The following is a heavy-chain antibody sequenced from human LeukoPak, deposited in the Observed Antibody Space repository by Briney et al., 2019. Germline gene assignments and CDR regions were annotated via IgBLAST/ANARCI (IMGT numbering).Heavy chain of an antibody. D-gene: IGHD6-25*01. Sequence: GGSLRLSCAASGFTFSSYAMHWVRQAPGKGLEWVAVISYDGSNKYYAYSVKGRFTISRDNSKNTLYLQMNSLRAEDTAVYYCARATPSAARASEAFDIWGQGTMVTVSS. J-gene: IGHJ3*02. CDR2: ISYDGSNK. CDR3: ARATPSAARASEAFDI. V-gene: IGHV3-30-3*01. CDR1: GFTFSSYA.